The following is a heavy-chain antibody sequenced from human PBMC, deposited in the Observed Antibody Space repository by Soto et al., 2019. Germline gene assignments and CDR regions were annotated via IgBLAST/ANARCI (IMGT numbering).Heavy chain of an antibody. CDR3: ARLQYTVVTALDI. D-gene: IGHD2-15*01. CDR2: IYHTVNT. Sequence: SDTLSLTCSVSGVSIGIHFWSWIRQAPGKGPELVGYIYHTVNTNYNPALKSRVTISMDTSENQLSLQLSSVTAADTAVYYCARLQYTVVTALDIWGQGTMVTVSS. J-gene: IGHJ3*02. CDR1: GVSIGIHF. V-gene: IGHV4-59*07.